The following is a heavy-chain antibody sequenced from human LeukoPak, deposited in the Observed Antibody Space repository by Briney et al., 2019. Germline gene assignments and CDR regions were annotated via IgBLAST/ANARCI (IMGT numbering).Heavy chain of an antibody. D-gene: IGHD3-22*01. CDR3: AGGGPYYYDSSGSYY. Sequence: PGGSLRLSCAASGFTFSSYAMHWVRQAPGKGLEYVSAINSNGGSTYYANSVKGRFTISRDNSKNTLYLQMGSLRAEDMAVYYCAGGGPYYYDSSGSYYWGQGTLVTVSS. J-gene: IGHJ4*02. CDR2: INSNGGST. V-gene: IGHV3-64*01. CDR1: GFTFSSYA.